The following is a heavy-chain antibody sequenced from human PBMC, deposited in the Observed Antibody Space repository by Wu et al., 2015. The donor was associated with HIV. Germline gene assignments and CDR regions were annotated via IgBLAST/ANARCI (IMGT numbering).Heavy chain of an antibody. CDR1: GGTFSSYA. V-gene: IGHV1-46*01. D-gene: IGHD3-10*01. J-gene: IGHJ5*02. Sequence: QVQLVQSGAEVKKPGSSVKVSCKASGGTFSSYAISWVRQAPGQGLEWMGIINPSGGSTSYAQKFQGRVTMTRDTSTSTVYMELSSLRSEDTAVYYCARDIGITMVRGVMGWFDPWGQGTLVTVSS. CDR3: ARDIGITMVRGVMGWFDP. CDR2: INPSGGST.